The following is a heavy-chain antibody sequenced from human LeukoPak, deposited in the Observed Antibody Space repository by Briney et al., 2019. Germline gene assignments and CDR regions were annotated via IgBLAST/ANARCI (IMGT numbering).Heavy chain of an antibody. J-gene: IGHJ4*02. V-gene: IGHV3-23*01. CDR3: AKDIKAYSSGCDY. D-gene: IGHD6-19*01. CDR1: GFTFSSYA. CDR2: TSGSGGST. Sequence: GGSLRLSCAASGFTFSSYAMSWVRQAPGKGLEWVSATSGSGGSTYYADSVKGRFTISRDNSKNTLYLQMNSLRAEDTAVYYCAKDIKAYSSGCDYWGQGTLVTVSS.